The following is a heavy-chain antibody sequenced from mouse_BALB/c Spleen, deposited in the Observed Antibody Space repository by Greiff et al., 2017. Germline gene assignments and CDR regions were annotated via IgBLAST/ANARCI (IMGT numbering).Heavy chain of an antibody. CDR1: GFSLTSYG. CDR3: ARGPYGSSYGAMDY. Sequence: VHLVESGPGLVAPSQSLSITCTVSGFSLTSYGVHWVRQPPGKGLEWLGVIWAGGSTNYNSAVMSRLSISKDNSKSQVFLKMNSLQTDDTAMYYCARGPYGSSYGAMDYWGQGTSVTVSS. D-gene: IGHD1-1*01. CDR2: IWAGGST. J-gene: IGHJ4*01. V-gene: IGHV2-9*02.